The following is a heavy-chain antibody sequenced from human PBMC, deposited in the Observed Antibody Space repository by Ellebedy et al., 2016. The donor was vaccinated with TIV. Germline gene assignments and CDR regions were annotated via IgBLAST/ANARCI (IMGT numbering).Heavy chain of an antibody. CDR3: ARRRGYHYGMDV. D-gene: IGHD3-10*01. V-gene: IGHV1-2*04. Sequence: ASVKVSXXASGYTFTGYYMHWVRQAPGQGLEWMGWINPNSGGTNYAQKFQGWVTMTRDTSISTAYMELSRLRSDDTAVYYCARRRGYHYGMDVWGQGTTVTVSS. CDR1: GYTFTGYY. CDR2: INPNSGGT. J-gene: IGHJ6*02.